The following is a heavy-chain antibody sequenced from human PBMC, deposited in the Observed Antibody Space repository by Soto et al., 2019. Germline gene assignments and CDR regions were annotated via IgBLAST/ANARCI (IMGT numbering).Heavy chain of an antibody. V-gene: IGHV3-23*01. Sequence: EVQLLESGGGLVQPGGSLRLSCAASGFTFSSYAMSWVRQAPGKGLEWVSAFSGSGGSTYYADSVKGRFTISRDNSKNTVYLQMNSLRAEDTAVYYCAKSPRRDFWSGYYGKDYWGQGTLVTVSS. CDR2: FSGSGGST. D-gene: IGHD3-3*01. CDR3: AKSPRRDFWSGYYGKDY. J-gene: IGHJ4*02. CDR1: GFTFSSYA.